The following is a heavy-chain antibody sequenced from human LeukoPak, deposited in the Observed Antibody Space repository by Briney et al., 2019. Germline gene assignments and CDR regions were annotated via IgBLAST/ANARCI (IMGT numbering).Heavy chain of an antibody. CDR1: GFTFSDYY. V-gene: IGHV3-11*01. J-gene: IGHJ4*02. Sequence: GGSLRLSCAASGFTFSDYYMSWIRQAPGKGLEWVSYISSSGSTIYYADSVKGRFTISRDNAKNSLYLQMNSLRAEDTAVYYCAKGTPYYYDSSHFDYWGQGTLVTVSS. CDR3: AKGTPYYYDSSHFDY. D-gene: IGHD3-22*01. CDR2: ISSSGSTI.